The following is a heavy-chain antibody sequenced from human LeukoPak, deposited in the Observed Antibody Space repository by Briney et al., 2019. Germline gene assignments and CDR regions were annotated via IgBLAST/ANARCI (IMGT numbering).Heavy chain of an antibody. CDR1: GYTFTSYG. V-gene: IGHV1-18*01. Sequence: ASVKVSCKASGYTFTSYGISWVRQSPGQGLEWMGWISAYNGNTNYAQKLQGRVTMTTDTSTSTAYMELRSLRSEDTAVYYCARGSRRIAVAIAYYFDYWGQGTLVTVSS. CDR3: ARGSRRIAVAIAYYFDY. CDR2: ISAYNGNT. D-gene: IGHD6-19*01. J-gene: IGHJ4*02.